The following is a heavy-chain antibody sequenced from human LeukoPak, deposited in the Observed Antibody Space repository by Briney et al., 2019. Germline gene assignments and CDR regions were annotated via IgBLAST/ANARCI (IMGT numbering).Heavy chain of an antibody. Sequence: SETLSLTCTVSGGSISSYYWNWIRQPPGKGLEWIGEINHSGSTNYNPSLKSRVTISVDTSKNQFSLKLSSVTAADTAVYYCAGLSAVTGEYFQHWGQGTLVTVSS. D-gene: IGHD1-1*01. V-gene: IGHV4-59*08. J-gene: IGHJ1*01. CDR3: AGLSAVTGEYFQH. CDR1: GGSISSYY. CDR2: INHSGST.